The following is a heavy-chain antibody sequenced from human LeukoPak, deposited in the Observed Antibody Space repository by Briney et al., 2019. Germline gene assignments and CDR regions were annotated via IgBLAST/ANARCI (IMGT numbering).Heavy chain of an antibody. V-gene: IGHV4-34*01. CDR1: GGSFSGYY. J-gene: IGHJ4*02. D-gene: IGHD3-10*01. CDR2: INHSGST. CDR3: ARGYTMVRGVPHDY. Sequence: SETLSLTCAVYGGSFSGYYWSWIRQPPGKGLEWIGEINHSGSTNYNPSLKSRVTISVDTSKNQFSLKLSSVTAADTAVYYCARGYTMVRGVPHDYWGQGTLVTASS.